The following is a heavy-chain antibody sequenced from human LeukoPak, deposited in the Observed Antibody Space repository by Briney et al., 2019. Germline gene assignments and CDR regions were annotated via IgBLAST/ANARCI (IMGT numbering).Heavy chain of an antibody. CDR1: GFTFRNHW. CDR2: INQRGSEI. CDR3: ARVGSGYYGYYFDY. J-gene: IGHJ4*02. V-gene: IGHV3-7*03. Sequence: PGGSLRLSCAASGFTFRNHWMTWVRQAPGKGLEWVANINQRGSEIYYVDSVRGRFTISRDNAKNSLYLQMNSLRAEDTAVYYCARVGSGYYGYYFDYWGQGTLVTVSS. D-gene: IGHD3-3*01.